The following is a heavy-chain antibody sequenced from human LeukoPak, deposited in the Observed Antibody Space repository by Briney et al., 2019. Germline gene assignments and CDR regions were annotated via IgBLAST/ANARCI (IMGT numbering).Heavy chain of an antibody. CDR2: IIPIFGRA. V-gene: IGHV1-69*13. D-gene: IGHD5-24*01. Sequence: SVKVSCKASGYTFTSYAISWVRQAPGQGLEWMGGIIPIFGRAKYAQKFQGRVTITADESTSTAYMEVNSLRSEDTAVYYCARDGWLQLHAFDIWGQGTMVTVSS. CDR3: ARDGWLQLHAFDI. CDR1: GYTFTSYA. J-gene: IGHJ3*02.